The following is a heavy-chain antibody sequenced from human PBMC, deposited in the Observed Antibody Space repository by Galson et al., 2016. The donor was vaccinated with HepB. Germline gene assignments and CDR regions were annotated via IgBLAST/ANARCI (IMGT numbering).Heavy chain of an antibody. D-gene: IGHD1-26*01. V-gene: IGHV3-74*01. Sequence: SLRLSCAASRFTFSSYWMYWVRQAPGKGLVWVSRINNDGSSTSYADAVKGRFTISRDNAKNTLYLQRNSMSAEEPAVYDCARGPPTVGAISALLDYWGQGTLVTVAS. CDR3: ARGPPTVGAISALLDY. J-gene: IGHJ4*02. CDR2: INNDGSST. CDR1: RFTFSSYW.